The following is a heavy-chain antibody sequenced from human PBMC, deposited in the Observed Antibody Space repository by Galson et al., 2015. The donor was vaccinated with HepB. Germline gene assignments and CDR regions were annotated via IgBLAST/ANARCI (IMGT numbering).Heavy chain of an antibody. CDR2: IDSEGSTR. D-gene: IGHD1-1*01. V-gene: IGHV3-74*01. CDR1: GFTFSTYR. J-gene: IGHJ4*02. Sequence: SLRLSCAASGFTFSTYRMHWVRQAPGKGLVWVSRIDSEGSTRSYADSVKGRFTISRDNAKNILYLQMNSLRAEDTAVYYCARVWEGWNDVLDYWGQGILVTVSS. CDR3: ARVWEGWNDVLDY.